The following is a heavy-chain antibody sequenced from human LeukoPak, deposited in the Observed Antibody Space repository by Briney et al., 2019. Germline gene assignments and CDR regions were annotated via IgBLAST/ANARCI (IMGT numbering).Heavy chain of an antibody. V-gene: IGHV3-23*01. J-gene: IGHJ4*02. Sequence: GGSLRLSCVASGFPFRSYAMTWVRQTPGKGLESVSVITDDEDTYYADSVKGRFTISRDNSQNTVFLQMNSLRVEDTAVYYCAKSFGYSRSWFDNWGQGTLVTVSS. CDR1: GFPFRSYA. CDR3: AKSFGYSRSWFDN. D-gene: IGHD6-13*01. CDR2: ITDDEDT.